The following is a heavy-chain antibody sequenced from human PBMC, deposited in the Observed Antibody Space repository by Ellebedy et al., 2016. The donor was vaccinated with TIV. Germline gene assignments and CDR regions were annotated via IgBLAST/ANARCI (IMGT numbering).Heavy chain of an antibody. CDR2: ISAYNGCT. V-gene: IGHV1-18*01. CDR3: ARIGEYNLLYYLNS. Sequence: AASVKVSCKTSGFTFTSYGFSWARQAPGQGLEWMGWISAYNGCTMYAQNLQDRVTMTTDTSTSTAYMELRSLRSDDTAVYYCARIGEYNLLYYLNSWGQGTLVTVSS. D-gene: IGHD3-10*01. CDR1: GFTFTSYG. J-gene: IGHJ4*02.